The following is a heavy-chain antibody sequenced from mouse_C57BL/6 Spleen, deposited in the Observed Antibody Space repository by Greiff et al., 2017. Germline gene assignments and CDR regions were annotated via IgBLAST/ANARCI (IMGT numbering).Heavy chain of an antibody. CDR1: GFSFNTYA. CDR2: IRSKSNNYAT. V-gene: IGHV10-1*01. J-gene: IGHJ2*01. Sequence: EVMLVESGGGLVQPKGSLKLSCAASGFSFNTYAMNWVRQAPGKGLEWVARIRSKSNNYATYYADSVKDRFTISRDDSESMLYLQMNNLKTEDTAMYYCVRQGSDAKYCDYWGQGTTLTVSS. CDR3: VRQGSDAKYCDY.